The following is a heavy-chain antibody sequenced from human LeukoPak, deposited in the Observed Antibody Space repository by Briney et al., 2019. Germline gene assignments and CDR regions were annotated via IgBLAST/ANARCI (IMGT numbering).Heavy chain of an antibody. J-gene: IGHJ5*02. Sequence: PGGSLRLSCAASGFTFSSYAMSWVRQAPGKGLEWVSATSGSGGSTYYADSVKGRFTVSRDNSKNTLYLQMNSLRAEDTAVYYCAKNGQYYDFWSGYPNWFDPWGQGTLVTVSS. CDR1: GFTFSSYA. CDR3: AKNGQYYDFWSGYPNWFDP. CDR2: TSGSGGST. D-gene: IGHD3-3*01. V-gene: IGHV3-23*01.